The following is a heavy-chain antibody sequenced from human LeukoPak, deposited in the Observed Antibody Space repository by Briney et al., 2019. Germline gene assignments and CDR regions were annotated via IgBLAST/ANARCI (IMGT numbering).Heavy chain of an antibody. Sequence: SQTLSLTCTVSGGSMRTYNYNWIRQSPGEGLGWIGNVYYGGSTKYNPSLKGRATISIDTSKSQFSQKLSYVTAEDWAMYYCARIWNILGDTNWFDPWGQGTLVTVPS. V-gene: IGHV4-59*01. CDR3: ARIWNILGDTNWFDP. J-gene: IGHJ5*02. D-gene: IGHD1-1*01. CDR1: GGSMRTYN. CDR2: VYYGGST.